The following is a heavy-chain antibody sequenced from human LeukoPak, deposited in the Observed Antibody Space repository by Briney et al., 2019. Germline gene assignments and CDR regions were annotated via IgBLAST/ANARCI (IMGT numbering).Heavy chain of an antibody. D-gene: IGHD3-10*01. CDR1: GFTFNNRW. CDR3: VKSYVARGLLTEDY. V-gene: IGHV3-7*01. J-gene: IGHJ4*02. Sequence: PGGSLRLSCVDSGFTFNNRWMSWVRQAPGKGLEWVANINLDGSERYYVDSVEGRFTISRNNADNSLFLQMNSLRAEDTALYYRVKSYVARGLLTEDYWGQGTLVTVSS. CDR2: INLDGSER.